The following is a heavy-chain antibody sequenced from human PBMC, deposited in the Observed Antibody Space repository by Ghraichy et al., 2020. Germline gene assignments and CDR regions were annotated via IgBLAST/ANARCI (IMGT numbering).Heavy chain of an antibody. CDR2: TYYRSKWYS. D-gene: IGHD6-19*01. J-gene: IGHJ4*02. V-gene: IGHV6-1*01. CDR3: ALGSSRGWFFDY. CDR1: GDSVSSNSAA. Sequence: SQTLSLTCAISGDSVSSNSAAWNWIRQSPSRGLEWLGRTYYRSKWYSDYAVSVKSRIIINPDTSRNQFSLQLNSVTPEDTAVYYCALGSSRGWFFDYWGQGTLVTVSS.